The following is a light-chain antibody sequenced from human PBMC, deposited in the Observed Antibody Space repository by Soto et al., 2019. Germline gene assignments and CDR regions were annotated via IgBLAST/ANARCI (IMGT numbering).Light chain of an antibody. CDR3: QQHGSWGIT. CDR2: AAS. J-gene: IGKJ3*01. CDR1: QSVSSNS. Sequence: EIVLTQSPATLSLSPGESATLSCRPSQSVSSNSLAWHQQKPGQAPRLLMYAASSRAAGIPDRFSGSGSGTDFTLTISRLEPEDFAVYYCQQHGSWGITFGPGTKVDIK. V-gene: IGKV3-20*01.